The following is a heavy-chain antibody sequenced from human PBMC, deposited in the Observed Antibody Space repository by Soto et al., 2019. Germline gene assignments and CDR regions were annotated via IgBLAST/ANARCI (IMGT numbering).Heavy chain of an antibody. CDR2: LYWDDDK. V-gene: IGHV2-5*02. Sequence: QITLKESGPTLVKPTQTLTLTCTFSGFSLNTNAVGVGWIRQPPGKALEWLALLYWDDDKRYSPSLKSRLTIXKDXSXNQVVLTMTNMDPVDTATYYCAHRRVRDSSGENFDSWGQGTLVTVSS. CDR3: AHRRVRDSSGENFDS. CDR1: GFSLNTNAVG. D-gene: IGHD6-19*01. J-gene: IGHJ4*02.